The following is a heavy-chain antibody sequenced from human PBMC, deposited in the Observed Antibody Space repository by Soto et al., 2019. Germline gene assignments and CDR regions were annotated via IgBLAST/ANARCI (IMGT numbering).Heavy chain of an antibody. V-gene: IGHV3-33*01. Sequence: PGGSLSHSCAASGVTFSSYGMHWVRQAPGKGLEWVAVIWYGGSNKYYADSVKGRFTISRDNSKNTLYLQMNSLRAEDTAVYYCARVVTMVRGVIDYWGQGTLVTVSS. CDR1: GVTFSSYG. CDR2: IWYGGSNK. J-gene: IGHJ4*02. CDR3: ARVVTMVRGVIDY. D-gene: IGHD3-10*01.